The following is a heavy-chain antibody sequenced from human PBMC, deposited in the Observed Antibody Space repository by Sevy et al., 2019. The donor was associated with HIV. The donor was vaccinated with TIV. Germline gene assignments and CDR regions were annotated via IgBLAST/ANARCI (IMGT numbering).Heavy chain of an antibody. CDR1: GGSISSYY. Sequence: SETLSLTCTVSGGSISSYYWSWIRQTPGKGLEWIGYIYYSGSTNYNPSLKSRVTISVDTSKNQFSLKLSSVTAADTAVYYCARDSPIAAAGKDYYYYMDVWGKGTTVTVSS. V-gene: IGHV4-59*01. CDR2: IYYSGST. J-gene: IGHJ6*03. CDR3: ARDSPIAAAGKDYYYYMDV. D-gene: IGHD6-13*01.